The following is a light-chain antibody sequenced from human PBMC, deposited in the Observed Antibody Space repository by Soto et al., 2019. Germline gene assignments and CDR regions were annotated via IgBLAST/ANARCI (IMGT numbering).Light chain of an antibody. V-gene: IGLV1-40*01. Sequence: LTQPPSVSGAPGQRVTISCTGSSSNIGAGHDVHWYQQLPRTAPKLLIYGNSNRPSGVPDRFSGSKSGTSASLAITGLHADNEADYNSQSFDSSLTGYVFGTGTKLTVL. CDR3: QSFDSSLTGYV. CDR1: SSNIGAGHD. CDR2: GNS. J-gene: IGLJ1*01.